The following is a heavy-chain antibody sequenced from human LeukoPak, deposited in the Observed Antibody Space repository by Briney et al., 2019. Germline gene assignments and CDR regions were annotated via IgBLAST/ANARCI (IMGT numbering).Heavy chain of an antibody. V-gene: IGHV3-23*01. Sequence: GGSLRLSCAASGFTFTSYAMAWVREAPGKGLEWVSAFGGGSAYYADSVKGRFTISRDNAKNTLYLQVNSLRADDTAVYYCARVSGSFDMWGQGTMVTVSS. J-gene: IGHJ3*02. CDR2: FGGGSA. D-gene: IGHD3-10*01. CDR3: ARVSGSFDM. CDR1: GFTFTSYA.